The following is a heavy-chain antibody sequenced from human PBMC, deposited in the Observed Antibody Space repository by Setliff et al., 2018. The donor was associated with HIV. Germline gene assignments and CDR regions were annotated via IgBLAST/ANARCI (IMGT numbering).Heavy chain of an antibody. J-gene: IGHJ4*02. CDR2: ISTTGST. CDR3: ARDQPQDYDSLTGYYTGRYFDY. V-gene: IGHV4-4*07. Sequence: KTSETLSLTCTVSGGSISSDYWSWIRQPPGKGLEWIGHISTTGSTNYNPSLKSRVIMSVDTSKNQFSLKLYSVTAADTAVYYCARDQPQDYDSLTGYYTGRYFDYWGRGTLVTVSS. D-gene: IGHD3-9*01. CDR1: GGSISSDY.